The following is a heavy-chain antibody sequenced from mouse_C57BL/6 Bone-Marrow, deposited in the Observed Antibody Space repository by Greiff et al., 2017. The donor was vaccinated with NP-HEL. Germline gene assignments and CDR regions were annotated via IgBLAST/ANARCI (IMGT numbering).Heavy chain of an antibody. Sequence: EVQLQQSGPELVKPGASVKIPCKASGYTFTDYNMDWVKQSHGKSLEWIGDINPNNGGTIYNQKFKGKATLTVDKSSSTAYMELRSLTSEDTAVYYCARRASNPFAYWGQGTLVTVSA. CDR1: GYTFTDYN. CDR2: INPNNGGT. V-gene: IGHV1-18*01. CDR3: ARRASNPFAY. D-gene: IGHD2-5*01. J-gene: IGHJ3*01.